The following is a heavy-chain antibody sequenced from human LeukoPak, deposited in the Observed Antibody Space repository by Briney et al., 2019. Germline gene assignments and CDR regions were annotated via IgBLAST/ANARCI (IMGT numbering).Heavy chain of an antibody. J-gene: IGHJ5*02. CDR1: GGTFSSYA. V-gene: IGHV1-69*04. CDR3: ARDLEYDSSGTNWFDP. D-gene: IGHD3-22*01. CDR2: IIPILGIA. Sequence: SVKVSCKASGGTFSSYAISWVRQAPGQGLEWMGRIIPILGIANYAQKFQGRVTITADKSTSTAYMELSSLRSEDTAVYYCARDLEYDSSGTNWFDPWGQGTLVTVSS.